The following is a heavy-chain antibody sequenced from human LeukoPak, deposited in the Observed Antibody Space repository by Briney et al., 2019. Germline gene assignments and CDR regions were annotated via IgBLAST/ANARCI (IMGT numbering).Heavy chain of an antibody. D-gene: IGHD5-18*01. CDR3: ATIRDTALRYWYFDL. CDR1: GGSISSYY. CDR2: IYYGGST. Sequence: SDTLSLTCTVSGGSISSYYWSWIRPPPGKGLESIGYIYYGGSTSYNPSLKSRVSISVDTSKNQFSLKLSSVTAADTAVYYCATIRDTALRYWYFDLWGRGTLVTVSS. J-gene: IGHJ2*01. V-gene: IGHV4-59*07.